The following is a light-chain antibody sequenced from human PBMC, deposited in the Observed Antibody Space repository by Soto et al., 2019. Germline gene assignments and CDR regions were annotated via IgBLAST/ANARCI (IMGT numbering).Light chain of an antibody. CDR1: QSLLHSNGYNY. Sequence: DIVMTQSPLSLPVTPGEPASISCRSSQSLLHSNGYNYLDWYLQKPGQSPQLLIYLGSNRASGVPERISGRGSGTDFTLKISRVEAEDVGVYYCMQALQAPAFGPGTKVDIK. CDR3: MQALQAPA. V-gene: IGKV2-28*01. CDR2: LGS. J-gene: IGKJ3*01.